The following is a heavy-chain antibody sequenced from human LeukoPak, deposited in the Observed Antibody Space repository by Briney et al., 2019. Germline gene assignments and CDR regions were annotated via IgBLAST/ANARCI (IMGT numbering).Heavy chain of an antibody. J-gene: IGHJ4*02. V-gene: IGHV3-23*01. CDR3: AKHRCSSTSRPYDTHSPGY. CDR2: ISGSGGST. D-gene: IGHD2-2*01. Sequence: PGGSLRLSCAASGFTFSSYAMSWVRQAPGKGLEWVSAISGSGGSTYYADSVKGRFTISRDNSKNTLYLQMNSLRAEDTAVYYCAKHRCSSTSRPYDTHSPGYWGQGTLDTVSS. CDR1: GFTFSSYA.